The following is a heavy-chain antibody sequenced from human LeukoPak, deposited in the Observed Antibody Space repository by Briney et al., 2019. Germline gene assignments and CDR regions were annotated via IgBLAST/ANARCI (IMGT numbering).Heavy chain of an antibody. CDR3: ARHRDSSGWYDFDY. V-gene: IGHV4-39*01. Sequence: WVRQAPGKGLEWIGSIYYSGSTYYNPSLKSRVSISVDTSKDQFSLKLSSVTAADTAVYYCARHRDSSGWYDFDYWGQGTLVTVSS. J-gene: IGHJ4*02. CDR2: IYYSGST. D-gene: IGHD6-19*01.